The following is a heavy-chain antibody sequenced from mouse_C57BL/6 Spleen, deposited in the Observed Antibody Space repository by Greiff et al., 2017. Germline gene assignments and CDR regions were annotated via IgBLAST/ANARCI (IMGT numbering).Heavy chain of an antibody. J-gene: IGHJ4*01. D-gene: IGHD2-2*01. CDR2: ILPGSGST. CDR3: ARSYGYDDKYYAMDY. Sequence: VQLQQSGAELMKPGASVKLSCKATGYTFTGYWIEWVKQRPGHGLEWIGEILPGSGSTNNNEKFKGKATFTADTSSNTAYMQLSSLTTEDSAIYYCARSYGYDDKYYAMDYWGQGTSVTVSS. V-gene: IGHV1-9*01. CDR1: GYTFTGYW.